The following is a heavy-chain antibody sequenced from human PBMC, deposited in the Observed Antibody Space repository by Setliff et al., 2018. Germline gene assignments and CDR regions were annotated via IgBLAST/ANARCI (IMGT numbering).Heavy chain of an antibody. Sequence: ASVKVSCKASGGTFTNYGVSWVRQAPGQGLEWMGIIDPSGDYTNYAQKFQGRVTMTKDTSTTTVYMELSSLRSEDTAVYYCARDASSLGGDYGDANWYFDLWGRGTLVTVSS. D-gene: IGHD4-17*01. V-gene: IGHV1-46*01. J-gene: IGHJ2*01. CDR1: GGTFTNYG. CDR3: ARDASSLGGDYGDANWYFDL. CDR2: IDPSGDYT.